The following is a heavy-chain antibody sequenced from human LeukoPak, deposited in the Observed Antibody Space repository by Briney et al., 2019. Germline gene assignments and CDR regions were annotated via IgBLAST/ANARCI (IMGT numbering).Heavy chain of an antibody. CDR3: GGSGGEQWLGNWFDP. J-gene: IGHJ5*02. Sequence: GGSLRLSCAASGFTFSSYAMSWVRQAPGKGLEWVSAISGSGGSTYYADSVKGRFTISRDNSKNTLYLQMNSLRAEDTAVYYCGGSGGEQWLGNWFDPWGQGTLVTVSS. D-gene: IGHD6-19*01. V-gene: IGHV3-23*01. CDR2: ISGSGGST. CDR1: GFTFSSYA.